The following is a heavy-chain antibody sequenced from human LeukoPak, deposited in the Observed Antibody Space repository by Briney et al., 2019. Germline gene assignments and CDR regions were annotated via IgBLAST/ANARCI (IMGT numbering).Heavy chain of an antibody. Sequence: GASVKVSCKASGYTFTSYGISWVRQAPGQGLEWMGIINPSGGSTSYAQKFQGRVTMTRDMSTSTVYMELSSLRSEDTAVYYCARDRSGATVPGDYWGQGTLVTVSS. D-gene: IGHD4-17*01. V-gene: IGHV1-46*01. CDR3: ARDRSGATVPGDY. J-gene: IGHJ4*02. CDR2: INPSGGST. CDR1: GYTFTSYG.